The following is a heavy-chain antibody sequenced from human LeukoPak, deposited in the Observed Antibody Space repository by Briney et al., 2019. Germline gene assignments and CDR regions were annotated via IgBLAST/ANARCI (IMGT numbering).Heavy chain of an antibody. D-gene: IGHD1-14*01. CDR3: ARGVEPLAANTLAY. Sequence: GGSLRLSCAASGFTVITNDMTWVRQARGKGLEWVSVLYSDSNTKYADSVQGRFTISRDNSKNTLYLEMNSLSPDDTAVYYCARGVEPLAANTLAYWGQGTLVTVSS. J-gene: IGHJ4*02. V-gene: IGHV3-53*01. CDR2: LYSDSNT. CDR1: GFTVITND.